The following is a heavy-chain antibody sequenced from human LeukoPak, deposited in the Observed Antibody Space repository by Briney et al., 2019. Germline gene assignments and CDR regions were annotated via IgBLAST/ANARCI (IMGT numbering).Heavy chain of an antibody. CDR2: INPSGGST. Sequence: ASVKVSCKASGYTFTSYYMHWVRQAPGQGLEWMGIINPSGGSTSYAQKFQGRVTMTRDTSTSTVYMELSSLRSEDTAVYYCARNGYGGNSEEGPDYWGQGTLVTVSS. J-gene: IGHJ4*02. CDR1: GYTFTSYY. CDR3: ARNGYGGNSEEGPDY. V-gene: IGHV1-46*01. D-gene: IGHD4-23*01.